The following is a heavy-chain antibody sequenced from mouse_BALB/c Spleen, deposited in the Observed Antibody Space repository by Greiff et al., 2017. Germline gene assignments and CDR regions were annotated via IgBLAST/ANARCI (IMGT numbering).Heavy chain of an antibody. J-gene: IGHJ3*01. V-gene: IGHV5-12-2*01. D-gene: IGHD2-2*01. Sequence: EVQLVESGGGLVQPGGSLKLSCAASGFTFSSYTMSWVRQTPEKRLEWVAYISNGGGSTYYPDTVKGRFTISRDNAKNTLYLQMSSLKSEDTAMYYCARGRDYVYDGFAYWGQGTLVTVSA. CDR3: ARGRDYVYDGFAY. CDR1: GFTFSSYT. CDR2: ISNGGGST.